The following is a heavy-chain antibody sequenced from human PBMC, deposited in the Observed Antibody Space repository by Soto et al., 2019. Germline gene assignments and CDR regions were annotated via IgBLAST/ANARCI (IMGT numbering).Heavy chain of an antibody. J-gene: IGHJ4*02. V-gene: IGHV4-59*01. CDR3: ARYNSYAIDY. Sequence: ETLSLTCTVSGTSISSYYWSWIRQPPGKGLEWIANIHYSGTTNYNPSLASRVTLSVDTSKNQFSLKMTSVTAAERAMYFCARYNSYAIDYWGRGTLVTVSS. D-gene: IGHD2-8*01. CDR1: GTSISSYY. CDR2: IHYSGTT.